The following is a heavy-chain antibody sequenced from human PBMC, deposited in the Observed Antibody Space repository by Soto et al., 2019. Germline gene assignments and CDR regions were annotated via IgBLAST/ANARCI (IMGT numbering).Heavy chain of an antibody. CDR3: ANSNYVGYYYYGMDV. J-gene: IGHJ6*02. Sequence: GGSLRLSCAASGFTFSSYGMHWVRQAPGKGLEWVAVISYDGSNKYYADSVKGRFTISRDNSKNTLYLQMNSLRAEDTAVYYCANSNYVGYYYYGMDVWGQGTTVTVSS. D-gene: IGHD4-4*01. CDR1: GFTFSSYG. CDR2: ISYDGSNK. V-gene: IGHV3-30*18.